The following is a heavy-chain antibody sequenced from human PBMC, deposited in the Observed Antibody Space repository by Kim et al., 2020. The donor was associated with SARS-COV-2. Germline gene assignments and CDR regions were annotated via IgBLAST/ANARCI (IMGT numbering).Heavy chain of an antibody. CDR3: ARDRIGYCSSTSCSLHFDY. Sequence: SETLSLTCTVSGGSIKSYSWSWIRQPPGKGLEWIGYTYYSGSTNYNPSLKSRVIISVDTSKNQFSLKLSSVTAADTAVNYFARDRIGYCSSTSCSLHFDYWGQGTLVTVS. D-gene: IGHD2-2*01. J-gene: IGHJ4*02. V-gene: IGHV4-59*01. CDR1: GGSIKSYS. CDR2: TYYSGST.